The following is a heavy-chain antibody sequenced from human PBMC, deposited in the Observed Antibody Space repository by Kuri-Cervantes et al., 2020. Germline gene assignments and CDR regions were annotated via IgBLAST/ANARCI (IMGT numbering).Heavy chain of an antibody. J-gene: IGHJ3*02. CDR2: IRYDGSNK. CDR3: ARGVYYYDSSGYSSAFDI. CDR1: GFTFSSYG. Sequence: GGSLRLSCAASGFTFSSYGMHWVRQAPGKGLEWVAFIRYDGSNKYYADSVKGRFTISRDNSKNTLYLQMNSLRAEDTAVYYCARGVYYYDSSGYSSAFDIWGQGTMVTVSS. D-gene: IGHD3-22*01. V-gene: IGHV3-30*02.